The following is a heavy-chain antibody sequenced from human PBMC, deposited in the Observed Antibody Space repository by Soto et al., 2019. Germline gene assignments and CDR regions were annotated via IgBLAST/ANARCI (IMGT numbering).Heavy chain of an antibody. Sequence: GGSLRLSCAASGFTFSNAWMSWVRQAPGKGLEWVGRIKSKTDGGTTDYAAPVKGRFTISRDNSKSTVYLQMNSLRAEDTAVYYCAKDRSALSSSWPYYWGQGTLVTVSS. V-gene: IGHV3-15*01. CDR3: AKDRSALSSSWPYY. D-gene: IGHD6-13*01. J-gene: IGHJ4*02. CDR1: GFTFSNAW. CDR2: IKSKTDGGTT.